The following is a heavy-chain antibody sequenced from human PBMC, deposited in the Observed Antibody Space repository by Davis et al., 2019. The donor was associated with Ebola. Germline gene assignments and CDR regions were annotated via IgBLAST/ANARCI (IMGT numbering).Heavy chain of an antibody. D-gene: IGHD1-26*01. CDR3: ARETYSGNYFDY. V-gene: IGHV3-48*01. CDR2: IRSSCSTK. Sequence: GSLKISCAASGFTFSSYAMHWVRQAPGKGLEWVSFIRSSCSTKYYADYVKGRFTMSRDNAKNPLYQQMNSLRAEDTAVYYCARETYSGNYFDYWGQGTLVTVSS. J-gene: IGHJ4*02. CDR1: GFTFSSYA.